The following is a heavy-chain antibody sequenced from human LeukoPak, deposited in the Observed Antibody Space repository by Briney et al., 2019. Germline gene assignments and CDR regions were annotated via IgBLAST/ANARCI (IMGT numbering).Heavy chain of an antibody. D-gene: IGHD5-24*01. CDR2: IYYSGST. J-gene: IGHJ4*02. CDR3: ARGTIYHPPNY. Sequence: SETLSLTCTVSGASISSGDYYWIWIRQPPGKGLEWIGYIYYSGSTYYNPSLKSRLTMSLGTSKNQFSLKLSSATAAATAVYYCARGTIYHPPNYWGQGTLVTVSS. CDR1: GASISSGDYY. V-gene: IGHV4-30-4*08.